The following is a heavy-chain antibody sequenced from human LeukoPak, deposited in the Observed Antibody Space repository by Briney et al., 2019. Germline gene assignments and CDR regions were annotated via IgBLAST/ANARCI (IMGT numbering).Heavy chain of an antibody. V-gene: IGHV4-59*12. CDR3: ARLDRRGRSWGLKGDYYYYMDV. J-gene: IGHJ6*03. CDR2: IYYSGST. CDR1: GGSISSYY. Sequence: PSETLSLTCTVSGGSISSYYWSWIRQPPGKGLEWIGYIYYSGSTNYNPSLKSRVTISVDTSKNQFSLKLSSVTAADTAVYYCARLDRRGRSWGLKGDYYYYMDVWGKGTTVTVSS. D-gene: IGHD7-27*01.